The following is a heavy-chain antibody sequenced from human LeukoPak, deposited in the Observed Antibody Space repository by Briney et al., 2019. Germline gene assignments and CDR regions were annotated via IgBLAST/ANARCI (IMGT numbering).Heavy chain of an antibody. CDR2: MYPGDSDT. CDR1: GYSFTSYW. V-gene: IGHV5-51*01. J-gene: IGHJ4*02. Sequence: GESLKISCKGSGYSFTSYWIGWVRQMPGKGLEWMGIMYPGDSDTRYRPSFQGQVTISGDKSISTAYLQWSRLKASDTAMYYCARRGQRDYFDYWGQGTLATVSS. CDR3: ARRGQRDYFDY.